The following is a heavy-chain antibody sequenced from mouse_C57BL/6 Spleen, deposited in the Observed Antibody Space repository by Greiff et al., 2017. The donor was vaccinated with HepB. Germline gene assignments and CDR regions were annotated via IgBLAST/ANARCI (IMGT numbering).Heavy chain of an antibody. J-gene: IGHJ1*03. D-gene: IGHD1-1*01. Sequence: EVQLVESGGGLVKPGGSLKLSCAASGFTFSDYGMHWVRQAPEKGLEWVAYISSGSSTIYYADTVKGRFTISRDNAKNTLFLQMTSLRSEDTAMYYCARDRYDSSYWYFDVWGTGTTVTVSS. CDR1: GFTFSDYG. CDR3: ARDRYDSSYWYFDV. CDR2: ISSGSSTI. V-gene: IGHV5-17*01.